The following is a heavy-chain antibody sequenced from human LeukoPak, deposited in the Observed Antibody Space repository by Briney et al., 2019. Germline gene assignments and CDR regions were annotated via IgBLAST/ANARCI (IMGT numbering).Heavy chain of an antibody. J-gene: IGHJ6*04. D-gene: IGHD3-9*01. CDR3: ARDDLLRYFDWSRYYYYYYGMDV. Sequence: GGSLRLSCAASGFTFISYELNWVRQAPGKGLDGVCYISISGSTIYYADSVKGRFTISRDNAKNSLYLQMNSLRAEDTAVYYCARDDLLRYFDWSRYYYYYYGMDVWGKGTTVTVSS. CDR2: ISISGSTI. V-gene: IGHV3-48*03. CDR1: GFTFISYE.